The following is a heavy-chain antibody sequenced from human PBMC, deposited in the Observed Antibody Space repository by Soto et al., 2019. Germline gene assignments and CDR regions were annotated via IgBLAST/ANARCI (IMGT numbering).Heavy chain of an antibody. Sequence: GGSLRLSCAASGFTFSSYGMTWVRQAPGKGLEWVSFSSATGAGTYYADSVKGRFTISRDNSKNTLYLQMSSLRADDTAVYYCAKDRRAGGNYGFYSDFWGQGALVTVSS. CDR2: SSATGAGT. V-gene: IGHV3-23*01. J-gene: IGHJ4*02. CDR1: GFTFSSYG. D-gene: IGHD1-7*01. CDR3: AKDRRAGGNYGFYSDF.